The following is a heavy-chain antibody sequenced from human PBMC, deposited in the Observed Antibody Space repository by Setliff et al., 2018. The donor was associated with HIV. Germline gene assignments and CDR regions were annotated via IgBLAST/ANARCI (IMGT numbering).Heavy chain of an antibody. V-gene: IGHV1-24*01. CDR2: FDPEDGET. J-gene: IGHJ4*02. CDR1: GFTLREVS. Sequence: ASVKVSRKVSGFTLREVSMHWVRQAPAKGLEWMGYFDPEDGETVYALKFQGRVTMTEDTSTDTAYMELSGLRSEDTAVYYCAIDMVGGWLRPMHDFWGQGALVTVSS. D-gene: IGHD1-26*01. CDR3: AIDMVGGWLRPMHDF.